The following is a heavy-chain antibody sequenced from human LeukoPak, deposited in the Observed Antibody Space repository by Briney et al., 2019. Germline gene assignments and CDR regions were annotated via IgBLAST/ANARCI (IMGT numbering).Heavy chain of an antibody. D-gene: IGHD5-12*01. V-gene: IGHV3-66*01. CDR1: GFTISSNY. CDR2: IFTGGTT. Sequence: GGSLRLSCAASGFTISSNYMNWVRQAPGTGLEWVSVIFTGGTTYYANSVQGRFTISRDYSKNTLYLEMNNLRAEDTAVYYCARVSGYSGYDTLDYWGQGTLVTVS. J-gene: IGHJ4*02. CDR3: ARVSGYSGYDTLDY.